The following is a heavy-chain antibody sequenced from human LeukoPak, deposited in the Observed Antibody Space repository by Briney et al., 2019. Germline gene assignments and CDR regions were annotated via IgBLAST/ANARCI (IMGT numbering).Heavy chain of an antibody. CDR3: ARVGASYDGLIXY. J-gene: IGHJ4*02. D-gene: IGHD1-26*01. V-gene: IGHV1-18*01. CDR1: GYTFINSA. CDR2: ISPYNGYT. Sequence: ASVKVSCKASGYTFINSAIGWVRQAPGQGLEWMGWISPYNGYTKYAESLQGRVTMTTDTSTSTAYMELRILRSDDTARYYCARVGASYDGLIXYXXQGTXXTVS.